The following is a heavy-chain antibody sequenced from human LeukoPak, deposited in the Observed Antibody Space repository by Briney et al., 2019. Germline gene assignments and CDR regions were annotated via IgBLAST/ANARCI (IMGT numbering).Heavy chain of an antibody. D-gene: IGHD6-19*01. CDR1: GVTFSSYA. Sequence: SVKVSCKASGVTFSSYAISWVRQAPGQGLEWMGGIIPIFGTANYAQKFQGRVTITADESTSTAYMELSSLRSEDTAVYYCARGIAVAGTSGDYYYYMDVWGKGTTVTVSS. J-gene: IGHJ6*03. CDR3: ARGIAVAGTSGDYYYYMDV. V-gene: IGHV1-69*13. CDR2: IIPIFGTA.